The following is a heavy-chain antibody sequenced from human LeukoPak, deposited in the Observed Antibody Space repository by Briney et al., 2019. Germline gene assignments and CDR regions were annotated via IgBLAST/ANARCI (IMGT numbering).Heavy chain of an antibody. CDR2: INPNSGDT. V-gene: IGHV1-2*06. D-gene: IGHD2-2*01. J-gene: IGHJ4*02. CDR3: CSSTSCLFDY. CDR1: GYTFTSYA. Sequence: GASVKVSCKASGYTFTSYAMNWVRQAPGQGLEWMGRINPNSGDTNYAQKFQGRVTMTRDTSISTAYMELSRLRSDDTAVYYCCSSTSCLFDYWGQGTLVTVSS.